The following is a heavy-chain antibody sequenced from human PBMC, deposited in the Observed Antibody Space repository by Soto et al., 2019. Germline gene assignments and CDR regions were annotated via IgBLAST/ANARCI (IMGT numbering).Heavy chain of an antibody. CDR3: VEDGPNTGDLFRF. D-gene: IGHD3-16*01. Sequence: EVQLVESGGGLVQPGGSLRLSCAASGFTVSNNYMTWVRQAPGKGLEWVSLIYSGGSTNYADSVKGRFTISRHNSQNTLNLQIDSLRVEDTAVYYCVEDGPNTGDLFRFWGQGTLVTVSS. CDR1: GFTVSNNY. V-gene: IGHV3-53*04. CDR2: IYSGGST. J-gene: IGHJ4*02.